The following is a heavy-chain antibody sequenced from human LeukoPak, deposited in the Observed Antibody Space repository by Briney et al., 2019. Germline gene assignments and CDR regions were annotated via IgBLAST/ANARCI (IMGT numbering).Heavy chain of an antibody. CDR1: GGCFSSYY. CDR3: ARGSSSSSAYYFDY. D-gene: IGHD6-6*01. CDR2: IYYSGST. J-gene: IGHJ4*02. V-gene: IGHV4-39*07. Sequence: PSETLSLTCAVYGGCFSSYYWGWIRQPPGKGLEWIGSIYYSGSTYYNPSLKSRVTISVDTSKNQFSLKLSSVTAADTAVYYCARGSSSSSAYYFDYWGQGTLVTVSS.